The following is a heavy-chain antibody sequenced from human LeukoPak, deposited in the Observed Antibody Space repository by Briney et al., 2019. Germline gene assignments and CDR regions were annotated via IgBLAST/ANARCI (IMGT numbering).Heavy chain of an antibody. CDR3: ARKGSSSSWSYYMDV. CDR2: ISSSGSTI. CDR1: GFTFSDYY. J-gene: IGHJ6*03. D-gene: IGHD6-13*01. Sequence: PGGSLRLSRAASGFTFSDYYMSWIRQAPGKGLEWVSHISSSGSTIYYTDSVKGRFTISRDNAKKSLYLQMNSLRAEDTAVYYCARKGSSSSWSYYMDVWGKGTTVTVSS. V-gene: IGHV3-11*01.